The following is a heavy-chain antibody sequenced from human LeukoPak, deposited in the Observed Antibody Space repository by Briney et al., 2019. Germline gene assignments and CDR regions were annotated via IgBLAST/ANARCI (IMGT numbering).Heavy chain of an antibody. V-gene: IGHV5-10-1*01. J-gene: IGHJ4*02. CDR3: ARRSAEGFDY. CDR1: GYSFTSYW. CDR2: IDPSDSYT. Sequence: GESLKISCEASGYSFTSYWTSWVRQMPGKGLEWMGRIDPSDSYTNYSPSFQGHVTISADKSISTAYLQWSSLKASDTAMYYCARRSAEGFDYWGQGTLVTVSS.